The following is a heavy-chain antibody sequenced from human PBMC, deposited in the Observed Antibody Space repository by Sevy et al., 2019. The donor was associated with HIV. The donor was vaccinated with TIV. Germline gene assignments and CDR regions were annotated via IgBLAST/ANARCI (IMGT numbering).Heavy chain of an antibody. CDR3: ARGRKTTQEWLEELDYYYGMDV. Sequence: GGSLRLSCAASGFTFSTYDMHWVRQAPGKGLEWVAYIRYDGSNKYYGDSVRGRFTISRNNSKSTLYVKLNSLRAEDTAVYYCARGRKTTQEWLEELDYYYGMDVWGQGTSVTVSS. CDR1: GFTFSTYD. D-gene: IGHD2-8*01. CDR2: IRYDGSNK. V-gene: IGHV3-30*02. J-gene: IGHJ6*02.